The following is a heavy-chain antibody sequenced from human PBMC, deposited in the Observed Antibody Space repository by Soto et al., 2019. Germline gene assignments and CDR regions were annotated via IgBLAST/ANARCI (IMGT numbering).Heavy chain of an antibody. V-gene: IGHV1-69*02. D-gene: IGHD3-22*01. CDR2: IIPILGIA. Sequence: QVQLVQSGAEVKKPGSSVKVSCKASGGTFSSYTISWVRQAPGQGLEWMGRIIPILGIANYAQKFQGRVTITADKSTSTAYMELSSLGSEDTAVYYCAGTDSSGSSGYFDYWGQGTLVTVSS. CDR1: GGTFSSYT. J-gene: IGHJ4*02. CDR3: AGTDSSGSSGYFDY.